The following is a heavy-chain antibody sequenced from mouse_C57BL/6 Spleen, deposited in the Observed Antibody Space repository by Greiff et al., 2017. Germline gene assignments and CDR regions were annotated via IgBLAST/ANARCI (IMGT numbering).Heavy chain of an antibody. J-gene: IGHJ1*03. CDR3: AQTGTYFDV. Sequence: VQGVESGAELARPGASVKLSCKASGYTFTSYGISWVKQRTGQGLEWIGEIYPRSGNTYYNEKFKGKATLTADKSSSTAYMELRSLTSEDSAVYFCAQTGTYFDVWGTGTTVTVSS. V-gene: IGHV1-81*01. CDR2: IYPRSGNT. D-gene: IGHD4-1*01. CDR1: GYTFTSYG.